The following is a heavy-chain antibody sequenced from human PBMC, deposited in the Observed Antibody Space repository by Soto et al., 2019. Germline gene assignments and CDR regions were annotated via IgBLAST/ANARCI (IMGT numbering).Heavy chain of an antibody. J-gene: IGHJ4*02. V-gene: IGHV4-59*01. CDR3: ARHDWAKPFDY. CDR1: GGSISSYY. CDR2: IYYSGST. Sequence: PSETLSLTCTVSGGSISSYYWSWTRQPPGKGLEWIGYIYYSGSTNHNPSLKSRVTISVDTSKNQFSLKLSSVAAADTAVYYCARHDWAKPFDYWGQGTLVTVS. D-gene: IGHD3-9*01.